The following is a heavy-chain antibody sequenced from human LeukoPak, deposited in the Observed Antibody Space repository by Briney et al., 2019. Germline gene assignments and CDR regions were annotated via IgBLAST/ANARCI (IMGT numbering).Heavy chain of an antibody. CDR2: ITSEAYGGKT. CDR1: GFTFGDYA. J-gene: IGHJ4*02. D-gene: IGHD6-19*01. V-gene: IGHV3-49*03. Sequence: PGRSLRLSCTTSGFTFGDYAMSWFRQAPGKGLEWVGFITSEAYGGKTEYAASVKGRFTISRDDSKSIAYLQMNSLKTEDTAVYYCTRDFQWTFDYWGQGTLVTVSS. CDR3: TRDFQWTFDY.